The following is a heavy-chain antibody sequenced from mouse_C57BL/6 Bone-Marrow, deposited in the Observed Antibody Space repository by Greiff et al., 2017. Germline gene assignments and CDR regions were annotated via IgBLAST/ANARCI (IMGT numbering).Heavy chain of an antibody. CDR1: GYTFTSYG. J-gene: IGHJ1*03. D-gene: IGHD1-1*01. CDR2: IYPRSGNT. V-gene: IGHV1-81*01. Sequence: QVQLQQSGAELARPGASVKLSCKASGYTFTSYGISWVKQRTGQGLEWIGEIYPRSGNTYYNEKFKGKATLTADKSSSTAYMELRSLTSEDSAVYFCARTVITTLVRRGYFDVWGTGTTVTVSS. CDR3: ARTVITTLVRRGYFDV.